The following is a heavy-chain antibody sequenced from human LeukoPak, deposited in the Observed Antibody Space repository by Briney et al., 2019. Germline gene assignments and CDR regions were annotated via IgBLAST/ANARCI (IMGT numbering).Heavy chain of an antibody. CDR2: IWFDGSDK. V-gene: IGHV3-33*01. CDR1: GFTFSSYG. D-gene: IGHD5-12*01. J-gene: IGHJ4*02. Sequence: PGGSLRLSCAASGFTFSSYGMHWVRQAPGKGLEWVAVIWFDGSDKYYADSVKGRFTISRDNSKNTLYLQMNSLRAEDTGVYYCARDGYSGYDFYFDYWGQGSLVTVSS. CDR3: ARDGYSGYDFYFDY.